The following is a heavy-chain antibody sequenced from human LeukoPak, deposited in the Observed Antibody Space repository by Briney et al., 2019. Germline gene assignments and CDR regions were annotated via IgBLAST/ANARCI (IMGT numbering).Heavy chain of an antibody. D-gene: IGHD2-15*01. CDR2: IYPGDSDT. CDR3: ARRGYCSGGSCGAWFDP. V-gene: IGHV5-51*01. Sequence: GESLKISCKGSGYSFTSYWIGWVRQMPGKGLEWMGIIYPGDSDTRYSPSFQGQVTISADKSISTAYLQWSSLKASDTAMYYCARRGYCSGGSCGAWFDPWGQGTLVTVPS. CDR1: GYSFTSYW. J-gene: IGHJ5*02.